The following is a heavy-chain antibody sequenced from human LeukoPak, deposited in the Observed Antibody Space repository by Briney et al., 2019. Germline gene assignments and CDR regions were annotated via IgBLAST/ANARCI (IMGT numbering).Heavy chain of an antibody. Sequence: GGSLRLSCAASGFTVSSNYMSWVRQAPGKGLEWVSVIYSGGSTYYADSVKGRFTISRDNSKNTLYLQMNSLRAEDTAVYYCAKRWELLNYFDYWGQGTLVTVSS. CDR1: GFTVSSNY. CDR3: AKRWELLNYFDY. J-gene: IGHJ4*02. V-gene: IGHV3-66*04. CDR2: IYSGGST. D-gene: IGHD1-26*01.